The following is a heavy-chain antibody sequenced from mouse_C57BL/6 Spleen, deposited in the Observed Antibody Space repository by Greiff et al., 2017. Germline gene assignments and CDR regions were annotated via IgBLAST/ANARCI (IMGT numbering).Heavy chain of an antibody. CDR3: ASLTGTSFDY. CDR1: GYTFTSYW. V-gene: IGHV1-64*01. J-gene: IGHJ2*01. CDR2: IHPNSGST. D-gene: IGHD4-1*01. Sequence: QVQLKQSGAELVKPGASVKLSCKASGYTFTSYWMHWVKQRPGQGLEWIGMIHPNSGSTNYNEKFKSKATLTVDKSSSTAYMQLSSLTSEDSAVYYCASLTGTSFDYWGQGTTLTVSS.